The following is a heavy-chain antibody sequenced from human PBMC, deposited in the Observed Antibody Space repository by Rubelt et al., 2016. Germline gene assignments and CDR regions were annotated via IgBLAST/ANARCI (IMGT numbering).Heavy chain of an antibody. CDR3: ARDKEWLATRGFQNWFDP. CDR2: ISAYNGNT. CDR1: GYTFTSYG. D-gene: IGHD6-19*01. V-gene: IGHV1-18*01. Sequence: QVQLVQSGAEVKKPGASVKVSCKASGYTFTSYGISWVRQAPGHGLEWMGWISAYNGNTNYAQKLQGRVTMTTDTSTSTAYMGLRGLRSDDTAVYYCARDKEWLATRGFQNWFDPWGQGTLVTVSS. J-gene: IGHJ5*02.